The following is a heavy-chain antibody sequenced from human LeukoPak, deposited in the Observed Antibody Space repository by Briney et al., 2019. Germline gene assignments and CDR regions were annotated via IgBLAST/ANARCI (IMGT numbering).Heavy chain of an antibody. CDR1: GYTFTSYG. D-gene: IGHD1-26*01. V-gene: IGHV1-18*01. CDR2: ISAYNGNT. J-gene: IGHJ5*02. CDR3: AVGVGAIPNWLGP. Sequence: ASVKVSWKASGYTFTSYGIRWVRQAPGQGLEWMGWISAYNGNTKYAQKLQGRVTMNTDTSTSTAYMELRSLRSDDTAVYYSAVGVGAIPNWLGPWGQGTLVTVSS.